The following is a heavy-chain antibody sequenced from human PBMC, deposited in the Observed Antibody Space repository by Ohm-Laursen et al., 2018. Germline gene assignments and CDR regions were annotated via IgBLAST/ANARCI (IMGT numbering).Heavy chain of an antibody. J-gene: IGHJ4*02. CDR1: GFIFSSYW. Sequence: SLRLSCAASGFIFSSYWMHWVRPAPGKGLVWVSRINGDGSTTAYAGSVKGRFTISKDNAKNTLFLQMNSLRAEDTAVYYCAKGTDYSNFANWGQGTLVTVSS. CDR2: INGDGSTT. V-gene: IGHV3-74*03. D-gene: IGHD4-11*01. CDR3: AKGTDYSNFAN.